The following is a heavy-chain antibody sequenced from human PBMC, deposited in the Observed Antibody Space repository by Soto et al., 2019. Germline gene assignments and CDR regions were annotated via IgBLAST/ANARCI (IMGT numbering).Heavy chain of an antibody. CDR3: AKTNTAMAPGHWYFDL. CDR2: ISGSGGST. J-gene: IGHJ2*01. D-gene: IGHD5-18*01. V-gene: IGHV3-23*01. CDR1: GFTFSSYA. Sequence: EVQLLESGGGLVQPGGSLRLSCAASGFTFSSYAMSWVRQAPGKGLEWVSAISGSGGSTYYADSVKGRFTISRDNSTNTLYLQMNSLRAEDTAVYYCAKTNTAMAPGHWYFDLWGRGTLVTVSS.